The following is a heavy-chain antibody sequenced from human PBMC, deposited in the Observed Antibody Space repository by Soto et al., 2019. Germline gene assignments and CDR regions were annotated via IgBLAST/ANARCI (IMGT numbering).Heavy chain of an antibody. D-gene: IGHD2-15*01. J-gene: IGHJ5*02. V-gene: IGHV3-23*01. CDR2: ISGSGGST. CDR3: AKGAYIVVVVAATRFLNWFDP. Sequence: EVQLLESGGGLVQPGGSLRLSCAASGFTFSSYAMSWVRQAPGKGLEWVSDISGSGGSTYYADSVKGRFTISRDNSENTLYLQMNSLRAEDTAVYYCAKGAYIVVVVAATRFLNWFDPWGQGTMVTVSS. CDR1: GFTFSSYA.